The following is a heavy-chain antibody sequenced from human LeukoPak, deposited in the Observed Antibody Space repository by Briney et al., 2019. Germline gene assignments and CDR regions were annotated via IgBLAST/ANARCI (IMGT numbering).Heavy chain of an antibody. J-gene: IGHJ5*02. CDR2: INHSGST. CDR1: GGSFSGYY. CDR3: ARGPVYWPKGFDP. D-gene: IGHD1-26*01. Sequence: SETLSLTCAVYGGSFSGYYWSWIRQPPGKGLEWIGEINHSGSTNYNPSLKSRVTISVDTSKNQFSLKLSSVTAADTAVYYCARGPVYWPKGFDPWGQGTLVTVSS. V-gene: IGHV4-34*01.